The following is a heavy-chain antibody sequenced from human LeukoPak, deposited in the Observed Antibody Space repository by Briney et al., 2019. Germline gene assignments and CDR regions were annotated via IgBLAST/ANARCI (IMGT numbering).Heavy chain of an antibody. V-gene: IGHV1-69*01. Sequence: VASVKVSCKASGGTFSSYAISWVRQAPGQGLEWMGGIIPIFGTANYAQKFQGRVTITADESTSTAYMELSSLRSEDTAVYYCASSGSGSYYLYYFDYWGQGTLVTVSS. J-gene: IGHJ4*02. CDR2: IIPIFGTA. CDR3: ASSGSGSYYLYYFDY. D-gene: IGHD3-10*01. CDR1: GGTFSSYA.